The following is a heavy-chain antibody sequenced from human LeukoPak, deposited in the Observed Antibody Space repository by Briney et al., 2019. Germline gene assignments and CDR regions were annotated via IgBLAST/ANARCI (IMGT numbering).Heavy chain of an antibody. J-gene: IGHJ3*02. CDR2: ISNSGTA. D-gene: IGHD2-21*01. V-gene: IGHV4-31*03. CDR3: ARGHGDSYDAFDI. Sequence: SQTLSLTCTVSGASISSGRYYWSWIRQHPGKGLEWIGYISNSGTAHYNPSLESRVTISGDASENHFSLNLASVTAADTAIYYCARGHGDSYDAFDIWGQGTVVTVSS. CDR1: GASISSGRYY.